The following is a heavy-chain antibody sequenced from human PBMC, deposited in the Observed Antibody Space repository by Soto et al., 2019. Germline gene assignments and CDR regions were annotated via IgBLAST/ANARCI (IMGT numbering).Heavy chain of an antibody. D-gene: IGHD6-6*01. CDR3: IWADRLRYYYYYGMDV. CDR1: GFTFSNAW. J-gene: IGHJ6*02. CDR2: IKSKTDGGTT. Sequence: GGSLRLSCAASGFTFSNAWMSWVRQAPGKGLEWVGRIKSKTDGGTTDYAAPVKGRFTISRDDSKNALYLQMNSLKTEDTAVYYCIWADRLRYYYYYGMDVWGQGTTVTVSS. V-gene: IGHV3-15*01.